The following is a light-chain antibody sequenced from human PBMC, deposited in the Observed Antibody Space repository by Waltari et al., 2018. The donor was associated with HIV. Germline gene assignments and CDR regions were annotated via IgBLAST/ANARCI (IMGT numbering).Light chain of an antibody. Sequence: QPLLTQPPSASGTPGQKITISCFGVTSDIGSNSVNWFQQLPGSAPKLLIFGDNQRPSGVPDRFSGSRSGTSASLAISDLQSDDDADYYCASWDDSLNGLYVFGSGTKVTVL. CDR1: TSDIGSNS. V-gene: IGLV1-44*01. CDR3: ASWDDSLNGLYV. CDR2: GDN. J-gene: IGLJ1*01.